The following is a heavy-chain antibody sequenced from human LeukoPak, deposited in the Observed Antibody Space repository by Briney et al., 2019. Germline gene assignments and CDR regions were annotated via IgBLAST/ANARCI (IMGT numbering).Heavy chain of an antibody. Sequence: SETLSLTCTVSGGSISTYYWSWIRQPPGKGLEWLGYIYYSGSSNYNPSLKSRVTISVDTSKNQFSLKLSSVTAADTAVYDCARVYGSGYDFRGAFDIWGQGTMVTVSS. CDR1: GGSISTYY. CDR3: ARVYGSGYDFRGAFDI. D-gene: IGHD5-12*01. J-gene: IGHJ3*02. V-gene: IGHV4-59*01. CDR2: IYYSGSS.